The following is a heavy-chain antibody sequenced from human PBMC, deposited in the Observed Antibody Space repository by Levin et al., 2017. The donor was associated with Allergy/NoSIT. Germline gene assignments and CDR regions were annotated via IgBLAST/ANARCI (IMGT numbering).Heavy chain of an antibody. D-gene: IGHD2-2*01. CDR3: ARGAGEYQLLWSPFDP. CDR1: GGTFSSYA. CDR2: IIPIFGTA. Sequence: SVKVSCKASGGTFSSYAISWVRQAPGQGLEWMGGIIPIFGTANYAQKFQGRVTITADESTSTAYMELSSLRSEDTAVYYCARGAGEYQLLWSPFDPWGQGTLVTVSS. V-gene: IGHV1-69*13. J-gene: IGHJ5*02.